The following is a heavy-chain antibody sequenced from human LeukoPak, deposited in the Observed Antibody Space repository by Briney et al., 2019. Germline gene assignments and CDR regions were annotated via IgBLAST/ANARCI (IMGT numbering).Heavy chain of an antibody. V-gene: IGHV3-64D*06. CDR1: GFTFSIYT. CDR3: VKDFGRVLGTPDY. CDR2: ISGSGNGGRI. Sequence: GGSLGLSCSASGFTFSIYTMYWVRQAPGKGLEYVSTISGSGNGGRIYYADSVKGRFIISRDNSKSTIYLQMSSLRSEDTAVYYCVKDFGRVLGTPDYWGQGTLVTVSS. D-gene: IGHD3-16*01. J-gene: IGHJ4*02.